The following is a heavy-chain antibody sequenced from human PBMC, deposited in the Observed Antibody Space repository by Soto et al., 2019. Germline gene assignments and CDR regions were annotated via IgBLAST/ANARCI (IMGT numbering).Heavy chain of an antibody. J-gene: IGHJ4*02. Sequence: QLQLQESGPGLVKSSETLSLTCTVSGGSISSSSYYWGWIRQPPGKGLEWIGSIYYSGSTYFNSSLESRVAISVDTSKNQFSLKLSSVTAADTAVYYCARHLRKGSPVIRGVDCWGQGTLVSVSS. V-gene: IGHV4-39*01. CDR2: IYYSGST. CDR3: ARHLRKGSPVIRGVDC. D-gene: IGHD3-10*01. CDR1: GGSISSSSYY.